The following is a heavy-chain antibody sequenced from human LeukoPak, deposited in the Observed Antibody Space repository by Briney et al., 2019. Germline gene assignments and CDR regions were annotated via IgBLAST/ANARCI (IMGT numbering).Heavy chain of an antibody. CDR3: AREGFWSGLYNWFDP. Sequence: SETLSLTCAVYGGSFSGYYWSLIRQPPGKGLEWIEEINHSGSTNYNPSLKSRVTISVDTSKNQFSLKLSSVTAADTAVYYCAREGFWSGLYNWFDPWGQGTLVTVSS. CDR1: GGSFSGYY. CDR2: INHSGST. D-gene: IGHD3-3*01. J-gene: IGHJ5*02. V-gene: IGHV4-34*01.